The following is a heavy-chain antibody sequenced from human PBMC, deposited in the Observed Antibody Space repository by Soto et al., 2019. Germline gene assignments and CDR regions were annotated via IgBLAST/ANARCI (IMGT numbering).Heavy chain of an antibody. Sequence: GRSLTLSCAASGFTFSTYAMIWVRQAPGKGLEWVSVITGSGGSTYYADSVKGRFTISRDTSKNTLFLQMNSLRAEDTAVYYCAKDRYGDYGGIDYWGQGTMVTVSS. CDR2: ITGSGGST. CDR1: GFTFSTYA. CDR3: AKDRYGDYGGIDY. V-gene: IGHV3-23*01. J-gene: IGHJ4*02. D-gene: IGHD4-17*01.